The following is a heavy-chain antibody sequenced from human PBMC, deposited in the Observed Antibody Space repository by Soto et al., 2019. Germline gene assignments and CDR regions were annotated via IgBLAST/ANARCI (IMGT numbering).Heavy chain of an antibody. CDR2: IRSKANSYAT. Sequence: GGSLRLSFAASGFTFSCSAMHWVRQASGKGLEWVGRIRSKANSYATAYAASVKGRFTISRDDSKNTAYLQMNSLKTEDTAVYYCTTQLINYYYYYGMDVWGQGTTVTVSS. CDR1: GFTFSCSA. V-gene: IGHV3-73*01. CDR3: TTQLINYYYYYGMDV. J-gene: IGHJ6*02. D-gene: IGHD1-1*01.